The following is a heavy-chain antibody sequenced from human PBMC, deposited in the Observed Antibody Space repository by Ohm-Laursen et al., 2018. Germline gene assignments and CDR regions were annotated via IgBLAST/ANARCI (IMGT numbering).Heavy chain of an antibody. CDR2: ISYDGSNK. V-gene: IGHV3-30*18. D-gene: IGHD4-17*01. J-gene: IGHJ1*01. CDR3: AKDPTDYGDYAWKYFQN. Sequence: SLRLSCAASGFTFSSYGIHWVRQAPGKGLEWVALISYDGSNKYYADSFESRFTISRDNSKNTLYLQTNSLRPEDTAVYYCAKDPTDYGDYAWKYFQNWGQGTLVTVSS. CDR1: GFTFSSYG.